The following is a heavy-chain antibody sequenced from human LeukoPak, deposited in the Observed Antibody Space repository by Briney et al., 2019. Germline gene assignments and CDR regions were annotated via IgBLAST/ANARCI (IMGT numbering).Heavy chain of an antibody. J-gene: IGHJ4*02. Sequence: GGSLRLSCAASGFTFSSYGMSWVRQAPGKGQEWVSAISGSGGSTYYADSVKGRFTISRDNAKNSLYLQMNSLRAEDTALYYCARVLYGDYVKGGLGYWGQGTLVTVSS. V-gene: IGHV3-23*01. CDR3: ARVLYGDYVKGGLGY. CDR1: GFTFSSYG. D-gene: IGHD4-17*01. CDR2: ISGSGGST.